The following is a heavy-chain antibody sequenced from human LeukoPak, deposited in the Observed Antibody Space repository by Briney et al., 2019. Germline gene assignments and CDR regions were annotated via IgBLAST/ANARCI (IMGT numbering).Heavy chain of an antibody. CDR2: MNPNSGNT. D-gene: IGHD3-3*01. Sequence: ASVKVSCKASGYTFTSYDINWVRQATGQGLEWMGWMNPNSGNTGCAQKFQGRVTITRNTSISTAYMELSSLRSEDTAVYYCARAKTIFGVVIGYWGQGTLVTVSS. V-gene: IGHV1-8*03. CDR1: GYTFTSYD. J-gene: IGHJ4*02. CDR3: ARAKTIFGVVIGY.